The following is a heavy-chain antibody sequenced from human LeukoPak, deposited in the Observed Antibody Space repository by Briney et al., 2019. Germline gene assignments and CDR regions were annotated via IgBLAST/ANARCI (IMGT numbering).Heavy chain of an antibody. CDR2: IKEDRTAD. CDR3: VRGGWELDY. V-gene: IGHV3-7*01. J-gene: IGHJ4*02. Sequence: GGSLRLSCADSGFTVSDFWMAWVRQAPGKGLEWVAHIKEDRTADYYVDSVKGRFTISKDDGKNSLHLQMNSLRVEDTAVYYCVRGGWELDYWGQGTLVTVSS. CDR1: GFTVSDFW. D-gene: IGHD4-23*01.